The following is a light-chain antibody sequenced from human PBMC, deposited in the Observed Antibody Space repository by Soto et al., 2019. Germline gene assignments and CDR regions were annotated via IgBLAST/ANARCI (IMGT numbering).Light chain of an antibody. V-gene: IGKV1-33*01. Sequence: DIPMTQSPSSLSASVGDRVTITCLASQGISSDCNWYQKKPGKAPKLLIYDASNLETGVPSRFSGSGSGTEFTYTIIIHQPAENATYYCQQYGKLPYTFGEGTKLEIK. CDR3: QQYGKLPYT. J-gene: IGKJ5*01. CDR2: DAS. CDR1: QGISSD.